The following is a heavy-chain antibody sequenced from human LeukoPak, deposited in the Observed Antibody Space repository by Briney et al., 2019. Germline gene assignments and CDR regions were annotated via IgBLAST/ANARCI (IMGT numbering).Heavy chain of an antibody. V-gene: IGHV4-39*01. D-gene: IGHD1-1*01. CDR2: IYYSGST. CDR1: GGSISSSSYY. CDR3: ARRAIQLEHMFDV. J-gene: IGHJ6*02. Sequence: SETLSLTCTVSGGSISSSSYYWGWIRQPPGKGLEWIGSIYYSGSTYYNPSLKSRVTISVDTSKNQFSLKLSSVTAADTAVYYCARRAIQLEHMFDVWGQGTTVTVSS.